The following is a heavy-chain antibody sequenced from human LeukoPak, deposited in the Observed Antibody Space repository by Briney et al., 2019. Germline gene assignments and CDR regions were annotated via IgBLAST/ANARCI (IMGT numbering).Heavy chain of an antibody. CDR2: ISAYNGDT. CDR1: GYTFTRHG. Sequence: ASVKVSCKAPGYTFTRHGISWVRQVPGQGLEWMGWISAYNGDTKYAQNFQGRVTITTDTSTTTAYMELRSLGSDDTAVYYCARDPSNTSGNYPYFDYWGQGTLVTVSS. CDR3: ARDPSNTSGNYPYFDY. D-gene: IGHD3-22*01. J-gene: IGHJ4*02. V-gene: IGHV1-18*01.